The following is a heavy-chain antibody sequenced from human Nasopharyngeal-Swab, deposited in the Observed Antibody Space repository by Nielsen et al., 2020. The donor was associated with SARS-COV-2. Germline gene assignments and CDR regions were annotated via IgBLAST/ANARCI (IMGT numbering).Heavy chain of an antibody. CDR2: IDPSDSYT. Sequence: GESLKISCKGSGYSFTSYWISWVRQMPGKGLEWMGRIDPSDSYTNYSPSFQGHVTISTDKSISTAYLQWSSLKASDTAMYYCARHWSDPGNWFDPWGQGTLVTVSS. V-gene: IGHV5-10-1*01. CDR1: GYSFTSYW. CDR3: ARHWSDPGNWFDP. J-gene: IGHJ5*02.